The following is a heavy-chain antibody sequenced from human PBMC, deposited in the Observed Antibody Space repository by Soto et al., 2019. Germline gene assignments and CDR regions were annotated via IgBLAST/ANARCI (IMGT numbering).Heavy chain of an antibody. V-gene: IGHV3-33*06. CDR1: GFTFSYG. D-gene: IGHD3-16*01. CDR3: AKDGGWGSYYYYCMDV. J-gene: IGHJ6*03. CDR2: IWCGGGST. Sequence: GGSLRLSCAASGFTFSYGIHWVRQAPGKGLEWVAVIWCGGGSTYYADSVKGRFTISRDDSKNTLYLQMNSLRAEDTAVYYGAKDGGWGSYYYYCMDVWGKGTTVTVSS.